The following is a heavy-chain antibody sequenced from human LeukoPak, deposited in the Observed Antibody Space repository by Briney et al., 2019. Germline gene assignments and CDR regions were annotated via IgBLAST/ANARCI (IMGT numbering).Heavy chain of an antibody. V-gene: IGHV1-46*03. J-gene: IGHJ4*02. CDR3: AREMDGGDQDY. Sequence: ASVKVSCKASGYTFTSYYMHWVRLAPGQGLEWMGIINPSGGNTNYAQKFQGRVTMTRDTSTSTVYMELSSLRSEDTAVYYCAREMDGGDQDYWGQGTLVTVPS. CDR1: GYTFTSYY. CDR2: INPSGGNT. D-gene: IGHD2-21*02.